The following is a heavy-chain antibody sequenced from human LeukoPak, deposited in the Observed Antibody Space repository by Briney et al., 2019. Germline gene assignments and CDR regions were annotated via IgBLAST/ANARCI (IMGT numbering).Heavy chain of an antibody. CDR1: GGSISTNY. CDR2: IYYSGNT. CDR3: ARAYSGTLPAKD. D-gene: IGHD1-26*01. J-gene: IGHJ4*02. V-gene: IGHV4-59*01. Sequence: SETLSLTCNVSGGSISTNYWTWIWQPPGKGLEWIGYIYYSGNTNYNPSLKSRVTISVDKSRNQFSLKLTSVTAADTAVYYCARAYSGTLPAKDWGQGTLVTVSS.